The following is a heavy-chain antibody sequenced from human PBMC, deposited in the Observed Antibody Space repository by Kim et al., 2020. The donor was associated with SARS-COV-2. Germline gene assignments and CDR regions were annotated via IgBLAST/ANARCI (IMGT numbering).Heavy chain of an antibody. Sequence: SETLSLTCTVSGGSISSGSYYWSWIRQPAGKGLEWIGRIYTSGSTNYNPSLKSRVTISVDTSKNQFSLKLSSVTAADTAVYYCARGKLWVAGTFVGGNNWFDPWGRGTLVTVSS. J-gene: IGHJ5*02. CDR2: IYTSGST. CDR1: GGSISSGSYY. D-gene: IGHD6-19*01. V-gene: IGHV4-61*02. CDR3: ARGKLWVAGTFVGGNNWFDP.